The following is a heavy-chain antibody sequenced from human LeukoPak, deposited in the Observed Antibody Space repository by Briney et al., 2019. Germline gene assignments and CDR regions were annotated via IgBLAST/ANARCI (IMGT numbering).Heavy chain of an antibody. CDR1: GYSLSCGYY. CDR3: GRDGPQSLAWLFLDY. V-gene: IGHV4-38-2*02. CDR2: IYLSGRT. Sequence: PETLSLSCTVSGYSLSCGYYWGWIRQPPGKGLDWIGSIYLSGRTHYTPSTKSRVTTSVDTSKNRFSLNLSSVSAADTRLYIFGRDGPQSLAWLFLDYWGQGSLVTASS. D-gene: IGHD3-3*01. J-gene: IGHJ4*02.